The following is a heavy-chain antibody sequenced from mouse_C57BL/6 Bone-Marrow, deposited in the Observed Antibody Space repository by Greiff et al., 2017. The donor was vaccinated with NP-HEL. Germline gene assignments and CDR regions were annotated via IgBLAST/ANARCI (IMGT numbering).Heavy chain of an antibody. CDR3: ARGIYDYDEAAWFAY. V-gene: IGHV1-78*01. Sequence: QVQLQQSDAELVKPGASVKISCKVSGYTFTDHTIHWMKQRPEQGLEWIGYIFPRDGSTKYNEKFKGKATLTADKSSSTAYMQLNSLTSEDSAVYFCARGIYDYDEAAWFAYWGQGTLVTVSA. D-gene: IGHD2-4*01. J-gene: IGHJ3*01. CDR1: GYTFTDHT. CDR2: IFPRDGST.